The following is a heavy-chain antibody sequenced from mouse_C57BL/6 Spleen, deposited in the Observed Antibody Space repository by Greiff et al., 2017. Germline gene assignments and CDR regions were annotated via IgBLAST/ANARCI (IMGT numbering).Heavy chain of an antibody. CDR3: ARRRRYYGSEDWYFDV. CDR1: GFSLSTSGMG. CDR2: IYWDDDK. D-gene: IGHD1-1*01. Sequence: QVTLKESGPGILQSSQTLSLTCSFSGFSLSTSGMGVSWIRQPSGKGLEWLAHIYWDDDKRYNPSLKSRLTISKDTSRNQVFLKITSVDTADTATYYCARRRRYYGSEDWYFDVWGTGTTVTVSS. V-gene: IGHV8-12*01. J-gene: IGHJ1*03.